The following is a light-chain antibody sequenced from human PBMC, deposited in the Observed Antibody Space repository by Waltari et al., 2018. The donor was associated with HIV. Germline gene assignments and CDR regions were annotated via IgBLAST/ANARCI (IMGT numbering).Light chain of an antibody. CDR3: LQYGSLPYS. Sequence: EIVLTQSPGTLSLSPGDRATLPCRASQSVPRTFLAWYQQKRGQAPRLLIYGAFSRASGIPDRFRGGGSGADFTLTISRLEPEDFAVYYCLQYGSLPYSFGQGTKLEIK. J-gene: IGKJ2*03. CDR1: QSVPRTF. CDR2: GAF. V-gene: IGKV3-20*01.